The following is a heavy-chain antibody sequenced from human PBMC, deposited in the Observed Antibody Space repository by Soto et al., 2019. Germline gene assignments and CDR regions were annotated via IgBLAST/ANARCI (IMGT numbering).Heavy chain of an antibody. D-gene: IGHD6-13*01. CDR2: ISSSGSTI. CDR1: GFTFSSYE. CDR3: ARTSSYDAFDI. V-gene: IGHV3-48*03. Sequence: GGSLRLSCAASGFTFSSYEMNWVRQAPGKGLDWVSYISSSGSTIYYADSVKGRFTISRDNAKNSLYLQMNSLRAEDTAVYYCARTSSYDAFDIWGQGTMVTVSS. J-gene: IGHJ3*02.